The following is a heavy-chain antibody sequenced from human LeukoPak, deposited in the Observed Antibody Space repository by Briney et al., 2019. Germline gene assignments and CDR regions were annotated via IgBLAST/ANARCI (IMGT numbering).Heavy chain of an antibody. CDR3: AXXXXXXXXDX. Sequence: SETLSLTCTVSGGSISNYYWTWIRQPPGKGLEWIGYIYYNGNTNINPSLKSRVTISVDTSKNQFSLKLTSMTAADTAVYYCAXXXXXXXXDXXXQGTLVXV. V-gene: IGHV4-59*01. CDR2: IYYNGNT. J-gene: IGHJ4*02. CDR1: GGSISNYY.